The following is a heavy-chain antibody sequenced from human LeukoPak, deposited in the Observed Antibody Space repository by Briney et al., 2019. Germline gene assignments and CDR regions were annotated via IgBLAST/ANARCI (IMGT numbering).Heavy chain of an antibody. Sequence: GGSLRLSCAASGFTFDDYAMHWVRQAPGKGLEWVSSISWNSGDIGYADSVKGRFTTSRDNAKNSLFLQMNSLRAEDTAVYYCARDLIAATDYWGQGTLVTVSS. CDR3: ARDLIAATDY. J-gene: IGHJ4*02. V-gene: IGHV3-9*01. CDR1: GFTFDDYA. CDR2: ISWNSGDI. D-gene: IGHD6-13*01.